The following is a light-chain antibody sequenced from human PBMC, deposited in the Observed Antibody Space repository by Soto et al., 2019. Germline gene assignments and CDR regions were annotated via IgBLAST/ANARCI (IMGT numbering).Light chain of an antibody. J-gene: IGKJ1*01. Sequence: ENVLTQSPGTLSLSPGERATLSCRASQSVSNSYLAWYQQKPGQAPRLLIYGASNRATGIPDRFSGSGSGTDFTLTIIRLEPEDFAVYYCQQYDISPWTFGQGTKVDIK. CDR1: QSVSNSY. CDR3: QQYDISPWT. CDR2: GAS. V-gene: IGKV3-20*01.